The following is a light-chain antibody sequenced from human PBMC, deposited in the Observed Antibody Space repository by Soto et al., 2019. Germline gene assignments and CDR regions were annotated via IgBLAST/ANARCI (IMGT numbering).Light chain of an antibody. CDR3: QQRSNWST. J-gene: IGKJ5*01. CDR1: QSVSSY. Sequence: EIVLTQSPATLCLSPGERATLPCRASQSVSSYLAWYQQKPGQAPRLLIYDASNRATGIPGRFSGSGSGTDFTLTISSLEPEDFAVYYCQQRSNWSTFGQGTRLENK. V-gene: IGKV3-11*01. CDR2: DAS.